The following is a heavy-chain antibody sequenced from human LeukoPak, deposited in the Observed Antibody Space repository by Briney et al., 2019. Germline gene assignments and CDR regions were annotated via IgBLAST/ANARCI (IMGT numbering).Heavy chain of an antibody. J-gene: IGHJ5*02. CDR1: AGSISSYY. V-gene: IGHV4-59*08. Sequence: SETLSLTCTVSAGSISSYYWNWIRQPPGKGLEWIGYIYYSGITNYNPSLKSRVTISVDTSKNQFSLKLTSVTAADTAVYYCARHLRPSVWFGELLHWFDPWGQGTLVTVSS. D-gene: IGHD3-10*01. CDR2: IYYSGIT. CDR3: ARHLRPSVWFGELLHWFDP.